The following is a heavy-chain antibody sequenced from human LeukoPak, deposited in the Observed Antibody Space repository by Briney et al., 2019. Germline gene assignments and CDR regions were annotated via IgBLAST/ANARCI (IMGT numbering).Heavy chain of an antibody. CDR3: ARDLNFYDTSGPFDH. V-gene: IGHV3-33*01. CDR2: IYYDVSNQ. CDR1: GFTFRSYG. D-gene: IGHD3-22*01. Sequence: PGRSLRLSCAASGFTFRSYGMHWVRQAPGKGLEWVAVIYYDVSNQYYADSVRGRFTISRDNSKNNMYLQMNSLRAEDTAVYYCARDLNFYDTSGPFDHWGQGTLVTVSS. J-gene: IGHJ4*02.